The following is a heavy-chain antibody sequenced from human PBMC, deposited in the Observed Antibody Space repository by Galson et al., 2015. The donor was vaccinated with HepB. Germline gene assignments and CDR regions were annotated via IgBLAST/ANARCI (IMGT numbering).Heavy chain of an antibody. CDR1: GFMFSTYG. J-gene: IGHJ6*02. D-gene: IGHD6-19*01. V-gene: IGHV3-33*06. Sequence: SLRLSCASSGFMFSTYGMHWVRQAPGKGLEWVGVIWYDGSNKYYGDPVKGRFTLSRDNSKNIVYLEMNSLRDEDTAVYYCAKEVGYSSNWFQGHHYYGMDVWGQGTTVTVSS. CDR2: IWYDGSNK. CDR3: AKEVGYSSNWFQGHHYYGMDV.